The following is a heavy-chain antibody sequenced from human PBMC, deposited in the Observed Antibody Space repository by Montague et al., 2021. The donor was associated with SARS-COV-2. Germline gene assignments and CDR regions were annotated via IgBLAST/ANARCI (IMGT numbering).Heavy chain of an antibody. CDR2: IWYDGSNK. CDR3: ARDRADRSGWQNTFDN. CDR1: GFTFSNYG. J-gene: IGHJ4*02. D-gene: IGHD6-25*01. V-gene: IGHV3-33*08. Sequence: SLRLSCAASGFTFSNYGMHRVRQAPGKGLEWVAVIWYDGSNKWYAESVKGRFTIARDNSKNTVNLQMNRLRAEDTALYYCARDRADRSGWQNTFDNWGQGTLVTVSS.